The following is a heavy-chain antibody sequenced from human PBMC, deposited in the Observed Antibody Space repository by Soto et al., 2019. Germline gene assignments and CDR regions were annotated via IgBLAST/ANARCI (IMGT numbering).Heavy chain of an antibody. CDR1: GFSFSSYW. Sequence: PGGSLRLSCAASGFSFSSYWMNWVRQAPGKGPEWVANIKEDGGEQHYVDSVKGRFTISRDNTENSLFLQMNNLRAEDSAIYYCGSTTSTVSYWFDPWGPGTQVTVSS. J-gene: IGHJ5*02. CDR3: GSTTSTVSYWFDP. V-gene: IGHV3-7*03. CDR2: IKEDGGEQ. D-gene: IGHD4-4*01.